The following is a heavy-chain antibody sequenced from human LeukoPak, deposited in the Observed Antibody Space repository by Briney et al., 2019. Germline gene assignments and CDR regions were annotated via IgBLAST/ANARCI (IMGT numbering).Heavy chain of an antibody. CDR1: GYTFTSYY. V-gene: IGHV1-46*01. J-gene: IGHJ6*03. D-gene: IGHD6-6*01. CDR2: INPSGGST. CDR3: ARDLLAARPYYYYMDV. Sequence: ASVKVSCKASGYTFTSYYMHWVRQAPGQGLEWMGIINPSGGSTGYAQKFQGRVTMTRDTSTSTVYMELSSLRSEDTAVYYCARDLLAARPYYYYMDVWGKGTTVTVSS.